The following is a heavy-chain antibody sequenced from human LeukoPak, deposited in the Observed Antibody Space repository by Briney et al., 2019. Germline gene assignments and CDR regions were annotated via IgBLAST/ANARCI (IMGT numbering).Heavy chain of an antibody. CDR3: ARNDWGLGSFWYFTL. CDR1: EFTFSHYW. CDR2: IKQDGSEQ. Sequence: GGSLRLSCEASEFTFSHYWMSWVRQAPGKGLEWVAYIKQDGSEQHYVGSLKGRFTISRDNARNSLFLKLNSLRAEDTAVYFCARNDWGLGSFWYFTLWGRGTLVTVSS. J-gene: IGHJ2*01. V-gene: IGHV3-7*01. D-gene: IGHD7-27*01.